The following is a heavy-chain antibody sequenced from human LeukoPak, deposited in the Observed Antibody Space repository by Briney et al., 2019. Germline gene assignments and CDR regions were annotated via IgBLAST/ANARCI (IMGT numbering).Heavy chain of an antibody. D-gene: IGHD2-2*01. Sequence: GGSLRLSCAASGFTVSNAWMTWVRHAPGKGLEWVGRIYRNADGGTTDYAAPVKGRFTISRDDSKNTLYLQMNSLKTEDTAVYYCTTDSYCSTTTCYASSNYYYGLDAWGQGTSVTVSS. J-gene: IGHJ6*02. CDR2: IYRNADGGTT. CDR3: TTDSYCSTTTCYASSNYYYGLDA. V-gene: IGHV3-15*05. CDR1: GFTVSNAW.